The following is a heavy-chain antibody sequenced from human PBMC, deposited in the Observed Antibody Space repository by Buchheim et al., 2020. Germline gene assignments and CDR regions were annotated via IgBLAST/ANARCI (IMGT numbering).Heavy chain of an antibody. CDR2: INHSGST. D-gene: IGHD2/OR15-2a*01. CDR1: GGSFSGYY. Sequence: QVQLQQWGAGLLKPSETLSLTCAVYGGSFSGYYWSWIRQPPGKGLEWIGEINHSGSTNYNPSLKSRVTISVDKSKNQFSLNLSSVTAADTAVYYCASDGIRYYELALDYWGQGTL. J-gene: IGHJ4*02. V-gene: IGHV4-34*01. CDR3: ASDGIRYYELALDY.